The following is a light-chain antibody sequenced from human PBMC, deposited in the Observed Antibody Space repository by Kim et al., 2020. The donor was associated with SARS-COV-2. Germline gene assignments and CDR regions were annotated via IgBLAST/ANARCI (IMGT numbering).Light chain of an antibody. Sequence: QSALTQAPSASATPGQRVTISCSGTTSNIGTNGVSWYQQFPGMAPKLLIYNNDQRPSGVTDRFSGSKSGTSASLAISGLQSEDEADYFCAAWDDSLDGHVVFGGGTKVTVL. V-gene: IGLV1-44*01. J-gene: IGLJ2*01. CDR3: AAWDDSLDGHVV. CDR2: NND. CDR1: TSNIGTNG.